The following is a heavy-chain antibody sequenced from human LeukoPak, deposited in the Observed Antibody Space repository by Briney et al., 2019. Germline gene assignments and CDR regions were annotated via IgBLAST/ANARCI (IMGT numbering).Heavy chain of an antibody. CDR2: ISAYNGNT. CDR3: ARDIRRRLLWFGEIPPFDP. D-gene: IGHD3-10*01. V-gene: IGHV1-18*04. Sequence: ASVKVSCKASGYTFTSYGISWVRQAPGQGLEWMGWISAYNGNTNYAQKLQGRVTMTTDTSTSTAYMELGSLRSDDTAVYYCARDIRRRLLWFGEIPPFDPWGQGTLVTVSS. CDR1: GYTFTSYG. J-gene: IGHJ5*02.